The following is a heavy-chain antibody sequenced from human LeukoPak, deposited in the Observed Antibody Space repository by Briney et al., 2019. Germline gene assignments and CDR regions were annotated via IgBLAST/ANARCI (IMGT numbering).Heavy chain of an antibody. CDR2: ISSSSSTI. D-gene: IGHD5-12*01. CDR3: ARDRRGYDPDY. V-gene: IGHV3-48*01. Sequence: GGSLRLSCAASGFTFSSYSMNWVRQAPGKGLEWVSYISSSSSTIYYADSVKGRFTISRDNAKNSLYLQMNSLRAEDTAVYYCARDRRGYDPDYWGQGTLVTVSS. CDR1: GFTFSSYS. J-gene: IGHJ4*02.